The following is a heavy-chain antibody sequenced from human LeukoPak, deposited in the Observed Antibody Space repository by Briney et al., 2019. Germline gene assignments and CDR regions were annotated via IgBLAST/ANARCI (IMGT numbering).Heavy chain of an antibody. CDR1: GFTFSSYG. V-gene: IGHV3-30*02. D-gene: IGHD3-10*01. CDR3: ARDPSNYGSGGGLDY. Sequence: GGSLRLSCAASGFTFSSYGMHWVRQAPGKGLEWVAFIRYDGSNKYYADSVKGRFTISRDNSKNTLYLQMNSLRAEDTAVYYCARDPSNYGSGGGLDYWGQGTLVTVSS. J-gene: IGHJ4*02. CDR2: IRYDGSNK.